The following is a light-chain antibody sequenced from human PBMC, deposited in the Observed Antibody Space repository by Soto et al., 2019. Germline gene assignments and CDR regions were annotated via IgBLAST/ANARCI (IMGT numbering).Light chain of an antibody. V-gene: IGLV1-44*01. CDR3: AAWDGSLNAYV. CDR1: SSNIGSNT. CDR2: SNN. J-gene: IGLJ1*01. Sequence: QSVLTQPPSTSGTPGQRVTISCSGSSSNIGSNTVNWYQHLPGTAPKLLIYSNNQRPSGVPDRFSGSKSGTSASLAISGLQSEDEADYFCAAWDGSLNAYVFGTGTKLTVL.